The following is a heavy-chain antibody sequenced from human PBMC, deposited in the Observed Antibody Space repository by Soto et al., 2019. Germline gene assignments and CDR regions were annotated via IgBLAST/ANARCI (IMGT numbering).Heavy chain of an antibody. CDR1: GFTFSSYA. CDR3: AKASTMIVVRRFWFDP. V-gene: IGHV3-23*01. CDR2: ISGSGGST. Sequence: GGSLRLSCAASGFTFSSYAMSWVLQAPGKGLEWVSAISGSGGSTYYADSVKGRFTISRDNSKNTLYLQMNSLRAEDTAVYYCAKASTMIVVRRFWFDPWGQGTLVTVSS. J-gene: IGHJ5*02. D-gene: IGHD3-22*01.